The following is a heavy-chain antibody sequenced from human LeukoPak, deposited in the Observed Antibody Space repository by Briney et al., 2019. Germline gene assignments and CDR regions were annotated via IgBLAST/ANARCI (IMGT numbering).Heavy chain of an antibody. CDR2: INHSGST. Sequence: PSETLSLTCAVYGGSFSGYYWSWIRQPPGKGLEWIGEINHSGSTNYNPSLKNRVTISVDTPKNQFSLKLSSVTAADTAVYYCARGLEYSSSSPFDYWGQGTLVTVSS. J-gene: IGHJ4*02. CDR3: ARGLEYSSSSPFDY. D-gene: IGHD6-6*01. V-gene: IGHV4-34*01. CDR1: GGSFSGYY.